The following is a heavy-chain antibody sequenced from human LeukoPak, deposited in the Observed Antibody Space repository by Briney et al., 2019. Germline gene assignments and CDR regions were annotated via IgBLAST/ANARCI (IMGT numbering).Heavy chain of an antibody. CDR3: ASLITLVIPVAPYYYYGVDV. D-gene: IGHD3-22*01. Sequence: ASVKVSCKASGYTFTDSYMHWVRQAPGQGPEWMGWLNPNSGDTKYAQRFQGRVTMSRDTSINTAYMELSSLRSDDTAVYYCASLITLVIPVAPYYYYGVDVWGQGTTVTVSS. CDR1: GYTFTDSY. V-gene: IGHV1-2*02. J-gene: IGHJ6*02. CDR2: LNPNSGDT.